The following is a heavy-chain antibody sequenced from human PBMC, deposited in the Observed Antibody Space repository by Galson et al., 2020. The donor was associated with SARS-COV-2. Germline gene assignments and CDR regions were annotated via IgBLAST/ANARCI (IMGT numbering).Heavy chain of an antibody. CDR2: IFYMGNT. V-gene: IGHV4-59*13. CDR3: ARGDAFNGPNYVDH. D-gene: IGHD3-10*02. J-gene: IGHJ4*02. CDR1: GGSLRGYY. Sequence: SQTLSLTRTVSGGSLRGYYLTWIRQPPGTGLEWIGYIFYMGNTNYSPSFKSRVTISLDTSKKQFSLKMKSMTAADTAVYFCARGDAFNGPNYVDHGGQGASVLVSS.